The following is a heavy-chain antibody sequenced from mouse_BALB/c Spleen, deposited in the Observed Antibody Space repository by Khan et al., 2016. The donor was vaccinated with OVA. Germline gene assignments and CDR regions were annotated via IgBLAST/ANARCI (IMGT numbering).Heavy chain of an antibody. V-gene: IGHV1-77*01. Sequence: QVQLQQSGAELARPGASVKLSCKASGYTFTDYYINWVKLRTGPGLEWIGEISPGSGDTYYNERFKGKATLTADKSSSTAYMQLSSLTSEASAVYFCARRNYFGYTFAYGGQGTLVTVSA. CDR2: ISPGSGDT. J-gene: IGHJ3*01. D-gene: IGHD1-2*01. CDR1: GYTFTDYY. CDR3: ARRNYFGYTFAY.